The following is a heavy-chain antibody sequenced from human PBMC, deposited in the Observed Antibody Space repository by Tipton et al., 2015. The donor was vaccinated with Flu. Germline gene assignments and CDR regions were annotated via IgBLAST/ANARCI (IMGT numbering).Heavy chain of an antibody. CDR1: GYSIRSGYY. CDR3: SRSTYYYGSGSSDY. CDR2: ISHSGST. J-gene: IGHJ4*02. D-gene: IGHD3-10*01. Sequence: GLVKPSETLSLTCSVSGYSIRSGYYWGWIRQPPGKGLEWIATISHSGSTYYKPSLKSRVTISLDTFQNQFSLKVNSVTAADTAVYYCSRSTYYYGSGSSDYWGQGTLVTVSS. V-gene: IGHV4-38-2*02.